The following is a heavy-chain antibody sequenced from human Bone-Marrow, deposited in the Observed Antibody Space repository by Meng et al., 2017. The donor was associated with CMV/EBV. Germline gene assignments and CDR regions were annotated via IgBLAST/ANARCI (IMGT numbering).Heavy chain of an antibody. Sequence: GSLRLSCSVSGGSISRNGYYWAWIRQPPGKGLVWIGSLYYEGSTYYSPSLKSRATISVQTSKNQFSLKVFSVTATDTAVYYCVRVVRGVNRYLYYYAMDVWGQGTSVTVSS. CDR2: LYYEGST. J-gene: IGHJ6*02. CDR3: VRVVRGVNRYLYYYAMDV. D-gene: IGHD3-10*01. CDR1: GGSISRNGYY. V-gene: IGHV4-39*07.